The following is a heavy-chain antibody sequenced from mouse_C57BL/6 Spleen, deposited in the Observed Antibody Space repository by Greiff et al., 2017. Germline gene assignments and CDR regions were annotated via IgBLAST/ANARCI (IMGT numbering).Heavy chain of an antibody. CDR2: ISYDGSN. CDR3: AREDYYWYFDV. Sequence: VQLQQSGPGLVKPSQSLSLTCSVTGYSITSGYYWNWIRQFPGNKLEWMGYISYDGSNNYNPSLKNRISITRDTSKNQFFLKLNSVTTADTATYYCAREDYYWYFDVWGTGTTVTVSS. V-gene: IGHV3-6*01. CDR1: GYSITSGYY. D-gene: IGHD1-1*02. J-gene: IGHJ1*03.